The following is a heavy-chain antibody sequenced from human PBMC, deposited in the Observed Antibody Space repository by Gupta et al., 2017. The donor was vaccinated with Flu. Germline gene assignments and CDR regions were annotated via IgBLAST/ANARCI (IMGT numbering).Heavy chain of an antibody. CDR2: ISTYNGDT. CDR1: TFVTYG. Sequence: TFVTYGVTWVRQAPGQGLEWMGGISTYNGDTMEEAKGKGRVTMTIDTPTRTVYMELRSLRPEDTAVYYCGRDAIYGDHIEEGGQGTPVTVSS. J-gene: IGHJ4*02. V-gene: IGHV1-18*01. D-gene: IGHD4-17*01. CDR3: GRDAIYGDHIEE.